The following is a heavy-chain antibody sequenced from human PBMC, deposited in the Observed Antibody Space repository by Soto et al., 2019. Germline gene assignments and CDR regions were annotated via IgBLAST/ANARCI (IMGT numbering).Heavy chain of an antibody. Sequence: PGGSLRLSCAASGFTFSSYGVHWVRQAPGKGLEWVAVISYDGSNKYYADSVKGRFTISRDNSKNTLYLQMNSLRAEDTAVYYCANTGPGEFGQAARLDYYYYGMDVWGQGTTVTVSS. D-gene: IGHD6-6*01. CDR2: ISYDGSNK. CDR3: ANTGPGEFGQAARLDYYYYGMDV. V-gene: IGHV3-30*18. CDR1: GFTFSSYG. J-gene: IGHJ6*02.